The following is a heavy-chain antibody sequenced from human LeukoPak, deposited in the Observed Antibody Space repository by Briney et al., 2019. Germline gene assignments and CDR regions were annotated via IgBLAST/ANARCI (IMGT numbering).Heavy chain of an antibody. CDR1: GFTFSNSW. Sequence: HPGGSLRLSCAASGFTFSNSWMSWLRQAPGKGLEWVAHMNQDGSAKFYVDSVKGRFTISGDNAKNSLYLQMNSLRAEDTAVYYCSKVNYWGQGTLVTVSS. V-gene: IGHV3-7*01. CDR2: MNQDGSAK. D-gene: IGHD3-22*01. J-gene: IGHJ4*02. CDR3: SKVNY.